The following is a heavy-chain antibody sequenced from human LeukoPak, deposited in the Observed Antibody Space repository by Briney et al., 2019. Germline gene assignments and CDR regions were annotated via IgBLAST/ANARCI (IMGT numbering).Heavy chain of an antibody. CDR1: GFTLSSYA. CDR2: IRYDGSKR. D-gene: IGHD4-23*01. V-gene: IGHV3-30*02. CDR3: ARDRFLTTVARRRTDAFDI. J-gene: IGHJ3*02. Sequence: GGSLRLSCAASGFTLSSYAMSWVRQAPGKGLEWVAFIRYDGSKRYYADSVKGRFTISRDNSKNTLYLQMNSLRAEDTAVYYCARDRFLTTVARRRTDAFDIWGQGTMVTVSS.